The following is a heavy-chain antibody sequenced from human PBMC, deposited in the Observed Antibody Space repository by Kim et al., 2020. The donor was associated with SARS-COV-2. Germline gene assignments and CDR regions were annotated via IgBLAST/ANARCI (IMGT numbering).Heavy chain of an antibody. CDR2: ISYDGSNK. CDR1: GFTFSSYA. D-gene: IGHD1-26*01. CDR3: ARARGSYSSGMDV. V-gene: IGHV3-30*04. Sequence: GWSLRLSCAASGFTFSSYAMHWVRQAPGKGLEWVAVISYDGSNKYYADSVKGRFTISRDNSKNTLYLQMNSLRAEDTAVYYCARARGSYSSGMDVWGQGTTVTVSS. J-gene: IGHJ6*02.